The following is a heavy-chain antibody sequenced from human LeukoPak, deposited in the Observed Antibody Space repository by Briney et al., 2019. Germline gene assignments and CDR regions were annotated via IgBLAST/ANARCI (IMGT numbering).Heavy chain of an antibody. CDR3: AKVLRWDSSGGIDY. J-gene: IGHJ4*02. CDR2: INGRGDST. D-gene: IGHD3-22*01. V-gene: IGHV3-23*01. Sequence: GGSLRLSCAASGFSFSSYAMSWVRQAPGKGLEWVSGINGRGDSTVYADSVKGRFTISRDNSKNTLYLQMNSLRVEDTAVYYCAKVLRWDSSGGIDYWGQGTLVTVSS. CDR1: GFSFSSYA.